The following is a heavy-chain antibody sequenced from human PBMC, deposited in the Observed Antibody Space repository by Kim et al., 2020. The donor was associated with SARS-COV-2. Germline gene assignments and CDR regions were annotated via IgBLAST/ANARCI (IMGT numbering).Heavy chain of an antibody. V-gene: IGHV3-66*01. D-gene: IGHD4-17*01. J-gene: IGHJ6*02. Sequence: GGSLRLSCAASGFTVSSNYMSWVRQAPGKGLEWVSVIYSGGSTYYADSVKDRFTISRDNSKNTLYLQMNSLRAEDTAVYYCARETYGDYNTFMDYYYYGMDVWGQGTTVTVSS. CDR3: ARETYGDYNTFMDYYYYGMDV. CDR1: GFTVSSNY. CDR2: IYSGGST.